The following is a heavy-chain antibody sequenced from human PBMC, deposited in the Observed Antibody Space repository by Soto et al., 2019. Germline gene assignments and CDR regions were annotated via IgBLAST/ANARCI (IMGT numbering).Heavy chain of an antibody. CDR3: AVDGIHTSSLTTGSRPKSNWFDP. D-gene: IGHD6-13*01. CDR2: ISSSSSYI. V-gene: IGHV3-21*01. J-gene: IGHJ5*02. CDR1: GFTFSSYS. Sequence: GGSLRLSCAASGFTFSSYSMNWVRQAPGKGLEWVSSISSSSSYIYYADSGKGRFTISRDNAMNSLYLQMNSLRAEDTAVYYGAVDGIHTSSLTTGSRPKSNWFDPWGQGTLVTVSS.